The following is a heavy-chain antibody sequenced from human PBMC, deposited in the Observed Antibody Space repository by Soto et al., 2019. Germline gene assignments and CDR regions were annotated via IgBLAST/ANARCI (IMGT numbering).Heavy chain of an antibody. Sequence: QVQLVQSGTEVKKPGASVKVSCKTSGYSFANQAINWVRQAPGQGLEWVGWISGRSGNSNYAETVRGRVTMTTDTSRGTAYLELRALTTDDTAVYYCARGYDSSAYFYPLGDGMDVWGQGTTVIVSS. V-gene: IGHV1-18*01. J-gene: IGHJ6*02. D-gene: IGHD3-22*01. CDR2: ISGRSGNS. CDR1: GYSFANQA. CDR3: ARGYDSSAYFYPLGDGMDV.